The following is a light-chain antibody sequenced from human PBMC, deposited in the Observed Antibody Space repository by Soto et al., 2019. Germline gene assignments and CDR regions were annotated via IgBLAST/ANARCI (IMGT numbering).Light chain of an antibody. CDR2: DAS. J-gene: IGKJ4*01. Sequence: EIVLTQSPATLSLSPGERATLSCRASQSVSSYLAWYQQKPGQAPRLLIYDASNKDTGIPTRFSGSGSGTDVTLNISRLETEDVDVYDCQQSSNCPPARTFGVGTKVEIK. CDR1: QSVSSY. CDR3: QQSSNCPPART. V-gene: IGKV3-11*01.